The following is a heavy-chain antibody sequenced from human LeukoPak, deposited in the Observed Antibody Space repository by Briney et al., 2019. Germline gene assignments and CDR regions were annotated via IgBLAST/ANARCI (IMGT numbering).Heavy chain of an antibody. CDR1: GGTFSSYA. CDR2: IFPIFGTA. V-gene: IGHV1-69*13. D-gene: IGHD3-22*01. J-gene: IGHJ3*02. CDR3: ASLPTYYYDSSALDI. Sequence: SVKVSCKASGGTFSSYAISWVRQTPGQGLEWMGGIFPIFGTANYAQKFQGRVTITADESTSTAYMELSSLRSEDTAVYYCASLPTYYYDSSALDIWGQGTMVTVSS.